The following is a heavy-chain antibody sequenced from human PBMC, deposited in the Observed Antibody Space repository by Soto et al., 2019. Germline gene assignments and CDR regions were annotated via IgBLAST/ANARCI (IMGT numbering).Heavy chain of an antibody. CDR3: ARESYCSGGSCLDYYYYGMDV. D-gene: IGHD2-15*01. J-gene: IGHJ6*02. V-gene: IGHV3-11*01. CDR2: ISSSGSTI. CDR1: GFTFSDYY. Sequence: QVQLVESGGGLVKPGGSLRLSCAASGFTFSDYYMSWIRQAPGKGLEWVSYISSSGSTIYYADSVKGRFTISRDNAKNSLYLQMNSLRAEDTAVYYCARESYCSGGSCLDYYYYGMDVWGQGTTVTVSS.